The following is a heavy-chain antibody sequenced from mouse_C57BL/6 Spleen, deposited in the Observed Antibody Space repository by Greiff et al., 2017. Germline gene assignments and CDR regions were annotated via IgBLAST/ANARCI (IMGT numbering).Heavy chain of an antibody. D-gene: IGHD1-1*01. J-gene: IGHJ1*03. CDR3: ARDAYYGSSQYFDV. V-gene: IGHV5-4*01. CDR2: ISDGGSYT. CDR1: GFTFSSYA. Sequence: DVKLVESGGGLVKPGGSLKLSCAASGFTFSSYAMSWVRQTPEKRLEWVTTISDGGSYTYYPDNVKGRFTISRDNAKNNLYLQMSHLKSEDTAMYYCARDAYYGSSQYFDVWGTGTTVTVSS.